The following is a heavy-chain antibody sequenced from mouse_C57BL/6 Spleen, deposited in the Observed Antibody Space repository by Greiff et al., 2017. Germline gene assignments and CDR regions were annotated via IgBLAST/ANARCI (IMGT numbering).Heavy chain of an antibody. D-gene: IGHD1-1*01. Sequence: DVQLQESGPELVKPGASVKMSCKASGYTFTDYNMHWVKQSHGKSLEWIGYINPNNGGTSYNQKFKGKATLTVNKSSSTAYMELRSLTSEDSAVYYCARDSSYKYFDYWGQGTTLTVSS. V-gene: IGHV1-22*01. CDR2: INPNNGGT. J-gene: IGHJ2*01. CDR1: GYTFTDYN. CDR3: ARDSSYKYFDY.